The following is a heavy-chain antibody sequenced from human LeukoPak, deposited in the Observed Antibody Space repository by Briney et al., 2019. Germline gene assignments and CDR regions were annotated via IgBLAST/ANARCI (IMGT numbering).Heavy chain of an antibody. Sequence: PSETLSLTCAVYGGSFSGYYWSWIRQPPGKGLEWLGEINHSGSTNYNPSLKSRVTISVDTSKNQFSLKLSSVTAADTAVYYCARALRIYYYYGMDVWGQGTTVTVSS. J-gene: IGHJ6*02. D-gene: IGHD3-16*01. CDR3: ARALRIYYYYGMDV. CDR2: INHSGST. V-gene: IGHV4-34*01. CDR1: GGSFSGYY.